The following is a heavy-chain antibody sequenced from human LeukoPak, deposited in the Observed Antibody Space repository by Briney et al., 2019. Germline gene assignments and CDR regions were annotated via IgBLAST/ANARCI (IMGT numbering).Heavy chain of an antibody. CDR1: GFTFSSYW. CDR3: ARGRWHIVVVPAAQHYFDY. D-gene: IGHD2-2*01. Sequence: GGSLRLSCSTSGFTFSSYWRSWVRQAPGKGLGWVANIKQYGREKYYVDSVKGRFTISRDNAKNSLYLQMNSLRAEDTAVYSCARGRWHIVVVPAAQHYFDYWGQGTLVTVSS. V-gene: IGHV3-7*01. CDR2: IKQYGREK. J-gene: IGHJ4*02.